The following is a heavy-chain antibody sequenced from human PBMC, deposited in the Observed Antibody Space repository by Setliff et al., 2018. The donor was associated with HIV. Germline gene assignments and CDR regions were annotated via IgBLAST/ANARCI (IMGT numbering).Heavy chain of an antibody. V-gene: IGHV5-51*01. Sequence: PGESLKISCKAVDYTFTTYWIGWVRQMPGEGLEWMGIIYPEDSNIKYNPSFQSQVTISADKSISTAYLQVHNLKASDTATYYCARRDGRSMNAFEIWGPGTMVTVS. CDR3: ARRDGRSMNAFEI. CDR2: IYPEDSNI. CDR1: DYTFTTYW. J-gene: IGHJ3*02. D-gene: IGHD6-13*01.